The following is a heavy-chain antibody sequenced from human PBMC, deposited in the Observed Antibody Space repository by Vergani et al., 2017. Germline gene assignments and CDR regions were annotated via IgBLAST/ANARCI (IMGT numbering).Heavy chain of an antibody. J-gene: IGHJ4*02. V-gene: IGHV4-59*01. CDR3: ARSIVSRNPPDYFVN. D-gene: IGHD1-14*01. CDR1: GGSLRGYY. CDR2: VEDSGYF. Sequence: QVQLQESGPGLVRPSETLSLTCTVSGGSLRGYYWNWIRQTPGGRLEWNGYVEDSGYFNYKPSQKTRVSMSSDTANNQFSLMLSSVTVAATAVYYCARSIVSRNPPDYFVNCLEGTLVTHSS.